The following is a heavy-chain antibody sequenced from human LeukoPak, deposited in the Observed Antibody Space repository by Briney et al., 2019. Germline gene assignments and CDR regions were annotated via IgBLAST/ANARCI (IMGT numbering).Heavy chain of an antibody. CDR3: WRELDYDILTGPH. CDR2: ISSSSSYI. D-gene: IGHD3-9*01. Sequence: GGSLRLSCAASGFTFSSYSMNWVRQAPGKGLEWVSSISSSSSYIYYADSVKGRFTISRDNSKNTLYPQMNNLRVADTAVYFCWRELDYDILTGPHWGPGNLGNVSS. V-gene: IGHV3-21*04. CDR1: GFTFSSYS. J-gene: IGHJ4*01.